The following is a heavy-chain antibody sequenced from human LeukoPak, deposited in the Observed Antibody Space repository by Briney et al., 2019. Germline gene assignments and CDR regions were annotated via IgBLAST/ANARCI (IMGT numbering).Heavy chain of an antibody. CDR2: INHSGST. CDR3: ARVWYYGSGTNSDLYYYYYMDV. V-gene: IGHV4-34*01. Sequence: SETLSLTCAVYGGSFSGYYWSWIRQPPGKGLEWIGEINHSGSTNYNPSLKSRVTISVDTSKNQFSLELSSVTAADTAVYYCARVWYYGSGTNSDLYYYYYMDVWGRGTTVTVSS. J-gene: IGHJ6*03. D-gene: IGHD3-10*01. CDR1: GGSFSGYY.